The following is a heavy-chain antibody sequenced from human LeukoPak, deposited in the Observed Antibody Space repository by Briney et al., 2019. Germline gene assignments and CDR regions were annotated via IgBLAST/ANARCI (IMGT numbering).Heavy chain of an antibody. V-gene: IGHV4-39*01. D-gene: IGHD5-24*01. CDR3: ASADGYKIDY. CDR1: GDSISGSSYY. CDR2: IYYGGST. J-gene: IGHJ4*02. Sequence: KPSETLSLTCTVSGDSISGSSYYWSWIRQPPGKGLEWIGNIYYGGSTYYNPSLKSRVSISVDTSNNQFSLKVSSVTAADTAVYYCASADGYKIDYWGQGTLVTVSS.